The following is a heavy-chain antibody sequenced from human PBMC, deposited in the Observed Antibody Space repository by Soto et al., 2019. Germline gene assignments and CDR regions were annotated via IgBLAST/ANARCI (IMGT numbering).Heavy chain of an antibody. CDR2: ISYDGSNK. CDR3: VKSTGYSSGWVPY. V-gene: IGHV3-30*18. D-gene: IGHD6-19*01. J-gene: IGHJ4*02. CDR1: GFTFSSYG. Sequence: QVQLVESGGGVVQPGRSLRLSCAASGFTFSSYGMHWVRQAPGKGLEWVAVISYDGSNKYYADSVKGQFTISRDNYKNTLYLQTNSLRAEDTAVYYCVKSTGYSSGWVPYWGQGTLVTVSS.